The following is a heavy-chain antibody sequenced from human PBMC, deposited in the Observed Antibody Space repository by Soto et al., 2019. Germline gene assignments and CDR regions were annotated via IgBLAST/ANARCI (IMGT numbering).Heavy chain of an antibody. CDR2: IKQDGSEK. D-gene: IGHD6-19*01. CDR1: GFTFSSYW. J-gene: IGHJ5*02. Sequence: PVGSLRLSCAASGFTFSSYWMSWVRQAPGKGLEWVANIKQDGSEKYYVDSVKGRFTISRDNAKNSLYLQMNSLRAEDTAVYYCARDPARIAVAAAWFDPWGQGTLVTVSS. V-gene: IGHV3-7*03. CDR3: ARDPARIAVAAAWFDP.